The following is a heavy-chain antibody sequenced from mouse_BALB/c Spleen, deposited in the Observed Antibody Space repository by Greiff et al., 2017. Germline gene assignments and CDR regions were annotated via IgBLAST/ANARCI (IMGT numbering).Heavy chain of an antibody. CDR1: GFTFSSYT. Sequence: EVKLMESGGGLVKPGGSLKLSCAASGFTFSSYTMSWVRQTPEKRLEWVATISSGGSYTYYPDSVKGRFTISRDNAKNTLYLQMSSLKSEDTAMYYCTRRKDYGNYDTGYFDYWGQGTTLTVSS. CDR2: ISSGGSYT. J-gene: IGHJ2*01. V-gene: IGHV5-6-4*01. D-gene: IGHD2-1*01. CDR3: TRRKDYGNYDTGYFDY.